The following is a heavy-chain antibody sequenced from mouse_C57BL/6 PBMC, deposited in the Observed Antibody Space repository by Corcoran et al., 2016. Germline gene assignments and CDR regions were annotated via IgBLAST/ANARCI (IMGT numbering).Heavy chain of an antibody. D-gene: IGHD2-3*01. J-gene: IGHJ2*01. CDR3: ARLYDYSDY. Sequence: EVQLQQSGPELVKPGASVKISCKASGYTFTDYYMNWVKQSHGKSLEWIGDINPNNGGTSYNQKFKGKATLTVDKSSSTAYMELRSLTSEDSAVYYCARLYDYSDYWGQGTTLTVSS. CDR1: GYTFTDYY. V-gene: IGHV1-26*01. CDR2: INPNNGGT.